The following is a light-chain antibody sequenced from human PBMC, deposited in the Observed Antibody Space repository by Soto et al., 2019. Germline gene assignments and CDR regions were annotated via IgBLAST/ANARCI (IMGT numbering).Light chain of an antibody. CDR3: QQRNRWPLT. CDR2: DAS. J-gene: IGKJ4*01. V-gene: IGKV3-11*01. CDR1: HSVSSD. Sequence: EIVLTQSPVTLSLSPGERATLSCRASHSVSSDLLWYQQKPGQSPRLLISDASNRATGIPARFSGSGSGTDFILTISSLEPEDVAVYYCQQRNRWPLTFGVGTRVEI.